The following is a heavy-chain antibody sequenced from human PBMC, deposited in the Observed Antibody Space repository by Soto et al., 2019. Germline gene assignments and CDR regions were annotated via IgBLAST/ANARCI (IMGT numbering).Heavy chain of an antibody. J-gene: IGHJ1*01. D-gene: IGHD6-13*01. V-gene: IGHV3-11*01. CDR1: GFTFIDYY. CDR2: ISSSGSTI. CDR3: AKDGSSXHHRAEYFQH. Sequence: GFPRLSCAASGFTFIDYYMSWILQAPWKGLEWVSYISSSGSTIYYADSVKGRFTISRDNAKNSLYLQMNSLRAEDTAVYYCAKDGSSXHHRAEYFQHWGQGTLVTVSS.